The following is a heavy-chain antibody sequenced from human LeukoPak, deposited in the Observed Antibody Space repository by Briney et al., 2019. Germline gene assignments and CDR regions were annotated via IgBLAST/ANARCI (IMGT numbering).Heavy chain of an antibody. Sequence: GRSLRLSCAASGFTFSSFWMNWVCQAPGKGLVWVSRIDTDGRSTAYAGSVKGRFTVSRDNAKNTLFLQMNSLRGDDTAVYYCASDYYG. CDR2: IDTDGRST. CDR1: GFTFSSFW. V-gene: IGHV3-74*01. J-gene: IGHJ6*01. CDR3: ASDYYG.